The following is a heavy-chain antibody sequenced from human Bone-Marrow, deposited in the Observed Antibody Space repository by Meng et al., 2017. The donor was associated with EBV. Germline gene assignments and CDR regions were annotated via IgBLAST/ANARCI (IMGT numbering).Heavy chain of an antibody. V-gene: IGHV4-61*01. J-gene: IGHJ4*01. D-gene: IGHD3-10*01. CDR1: GVSVNSGTYH. CDR2: IYDTGTT. CDR3: AKSRSSTPGIVDD. Sequence: VQRPGSGPGLVKPPETLSLTCVVSGVSVNSGTYHWSWIRQSPGKGLEWIGYIYDTGTTIYNPSLNSRVTILLETSKNQFSLRLHSVTTADTAVYYCAKSRSSTPGIVDDWGQGTLVTVSS.